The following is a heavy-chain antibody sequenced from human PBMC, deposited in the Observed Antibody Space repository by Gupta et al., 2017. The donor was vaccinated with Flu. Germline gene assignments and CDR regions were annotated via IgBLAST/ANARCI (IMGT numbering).Heavy chain of an antibody. Sequence: EVQLVESGGGVVRPGGSLRLSCSACGFPFDAYGMSRVRPAPGKGLEWVSGINWNGGSTGYADSVKGRFTISRDNAKNSLYLQMNSLRAEDTALYHCARGGLGITMFGVVGFDYWGQGTLVTVSS. CDR2: INWNGGST. V-gene: IGHV3-20*01. D-gene: IGHD3-3*01. J-gene: IGHJ4*02. CDR3: ARGGLGITMFGVVGFDY. CDR1: GFPFDAYG.